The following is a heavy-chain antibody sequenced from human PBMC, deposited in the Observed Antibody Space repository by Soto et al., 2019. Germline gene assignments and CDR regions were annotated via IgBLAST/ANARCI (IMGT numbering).Heavy chain of an antibody. Sequence: LRLSCAASGFTFSSYAMHWVRQAPGKGLEWVAVISYDGSNKYYADSVKGRFTISRDNSKNTLYLQMNSLRAEDTAVYYCAKIPPGYSYGYFYFDYWGQGTLVTVSS. D-gene: IGHD5-18*01. V-gene: IGHV3-30-3*02. J-gene: IGHJ4*02. CDR2: ISYDGSNK. CDR3: AKIPPGYSYGYFYFDY. CDR1: GFTFSSYA.